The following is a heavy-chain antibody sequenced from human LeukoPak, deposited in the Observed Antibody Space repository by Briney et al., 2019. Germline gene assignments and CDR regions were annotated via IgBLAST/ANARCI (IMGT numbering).Heavy chain of an antibody. CDR3: ASGYCSAGTCYGLLDF. CDR2: ISAYNGNT. V-gene: IGHV1-18*01. D-gene: IGHD2-15*01. J-gene: IGHJ4*02. Sequence: ASVNVSCKASGYTFTTYGISWVRQAPGQGLEWMGWISAYNGNTNYAQKLQGRVTMTSDTSTKTAYMELRSLRSNDTAVHYCASGYCSAGTCYGLLDFWGRGTLVIVSS. CDR1: GYTFTTYG.